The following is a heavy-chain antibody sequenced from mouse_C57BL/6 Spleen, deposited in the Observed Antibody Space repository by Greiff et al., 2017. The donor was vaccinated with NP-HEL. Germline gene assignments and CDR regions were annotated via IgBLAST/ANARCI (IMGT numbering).Heavy chain of an antibody. CDR1: GFNIKDYY. CDR2: IDPEDGDT. D-gene: IGHD2-4*01. CDR3: TTTYYDSYYFDY. Sequence: VQLQQSGAELVRPGASVKLSCTASGFNIKDYYMHRVKQRPEQGLEWIGRIDPEDGDTEYAPKFQGKATMTADTSSNTAYLQLSSLTSEDTAVYYCTTTYYDSYYFDYWGQGTTLTVSS. V-gene: IGHV14-1*01. J-gene: IGHJ2*01.